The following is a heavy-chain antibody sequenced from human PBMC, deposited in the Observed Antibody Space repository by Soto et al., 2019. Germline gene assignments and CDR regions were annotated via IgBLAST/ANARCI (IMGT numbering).Heavy chain of an antibody. V-gene: IGHV1-18*04. Sequence: ASVKVSCKASGYTFTSYGISWVRQAPGQGLEWMGWISAYNGNTNYAQKLQGRVTVTTDTSTSTAYMELRSLRSDDTAVYYCARRIAVAGTFPSDYSGQGTIVTVYS. CDR2: ISAYNGNT. J-gene: IGHJ4*02. CDR1: GYTFTSYG. D-gene: IGHD6-19*01. CDR3: ARRIAVAGTFPSDY.